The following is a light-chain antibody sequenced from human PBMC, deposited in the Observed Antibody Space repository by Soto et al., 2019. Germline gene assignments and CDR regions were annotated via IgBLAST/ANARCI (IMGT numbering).Light chain of an antibody. CDR3: QQRSNWPIT. J-gene: IGKJ5*01. CDR1: QSVGHMF. V-gene: IGKV3D-20*02. Sequence: EIVLTHSPDTLSLSPWDRATLSCRASQSVGHMFLAWFQQKPGQAPRLLIFDAYRRATGIPDRFSGSGSGTNFALTISSLEPEDFAVYYCQQRSNWPITCGQGTRREIK. CDR2: DAY.